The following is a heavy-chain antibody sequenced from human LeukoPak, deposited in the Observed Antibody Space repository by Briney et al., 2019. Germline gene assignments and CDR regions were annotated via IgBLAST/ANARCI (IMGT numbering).Heavy chain of an antibody. J-gene: IGHJ4*02. Sequence: ASVKVSCKASGYTFTSYGISWVRQAPGQGLEWMGWISAYNGNTNYAQKLQGRVTMTTDTSTGTAYMELRSLRSDDTAVYYCARFGDYYDSSGYYHFDYWGQGTLVTVSS. CDR3: ARFGDYYDSSGYYHFDY. CDR2: ISAYNGNT. D-gene: IGHD3-22*01. V-gene: IGHV1-18*01. CDR1: GYTFTSYG.